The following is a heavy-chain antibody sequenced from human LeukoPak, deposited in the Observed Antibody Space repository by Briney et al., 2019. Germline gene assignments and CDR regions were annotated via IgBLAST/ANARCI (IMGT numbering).Heavy chain of an antibody. CDR3: ARGDLEMATIGYNWFAP. Sequence: SVKVSCKASGGTFSSYAISWVRQAPGQGLEWMGGIIPIFGTANYAQKFQGRVTITADESTSTAYMELSSLSSEDTAVYYCARGDLEMATIGYNWFAPWGQGTLVTVSS. CDR1: GGTFSSYA. CDR2: IIPIFGTA. V-gene: IGHV1-69*13. D-gene: IGHD5-24*01. J-gene: IGHJ5*02.